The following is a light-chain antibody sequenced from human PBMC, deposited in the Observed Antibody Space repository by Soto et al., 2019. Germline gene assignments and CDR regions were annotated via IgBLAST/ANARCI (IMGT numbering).Light chain of an antibody. CDR2: STK. CDR1: TGAVTSGYY. V-gene: IGLV7-43*01. Sequence: QAVVTQEPSLTVSPGGTVTLTCASSTGAVTSGYYPNWVQQKPGQAPRALIYSTKKKHSWTPARFSGSLLGGKAALTLSGVQPEEEAEYYCLLYYGRAWVLGGGTKVTV. CDR3: LLYYGRAWV. J-gene: IGLJ3*02.